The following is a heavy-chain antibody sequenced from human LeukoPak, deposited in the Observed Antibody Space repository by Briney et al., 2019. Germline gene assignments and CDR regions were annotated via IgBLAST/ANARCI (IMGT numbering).Heavy chain of an antibody. J-gene: IGHJ5*02. CDR3: ARGDYYGSGTNWFDP. CDR2: IYYSGST. D-gene: IGHD3-10*01. Sequence: PSETLSLTCTVSGYSISSSYYWSWIRQPPGKGLEWIGYIYYSGSTNYNPSLKSRVTISVDTSKNQFSLKLSSVTAADTAVYYCARGDYYGSGTNWFDPWGQGTLVTVSS. V-gene: IGHV4-61*01. CDR1: GYSISSSYY.